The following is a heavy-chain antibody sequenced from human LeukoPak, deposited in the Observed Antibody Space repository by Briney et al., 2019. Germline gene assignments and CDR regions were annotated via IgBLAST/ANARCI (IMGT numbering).Heavy chain of an antibody. CDR1: GYTSTSYG. V-gene: IGHV1-8*01. Sequence: ASVKVSCKASGYTSTSYGINWVRQATGQGLEWMGWMNPNSGNTGYAQKFQGRVTMTRNTSISTAYMELSSLRSEDTAVYYCARGGSGYYYWDYWGQGTLVTVSS. D-gene: IGHD3-22*01. CDR3: ARGGSGYYYWDY. CDR2: MNPNSGNT. J-gene: IGHJ4*02.